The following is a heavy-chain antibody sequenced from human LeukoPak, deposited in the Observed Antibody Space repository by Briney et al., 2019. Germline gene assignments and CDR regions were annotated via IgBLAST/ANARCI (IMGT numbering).Heavy chain of an antibody. CDR2: INPNSGDT. J-gene: IGHJ4*02. Sequence: KPGASVTVSCKASGYTFTGYYMHWVRQAPGQGLEWMGWINPNSGDTNYGQKFQGRVTMTRDTSISTAYMELGRLRSDDTAVYYCARDLILGSSTSHIFDYWGQGTLVTVSS. CDR3: ARDLILGSSTSHIFDY. CDR1: GYTFTGYY. V-gene: IGHV1-2*02. D-gene: IGHD2-2*01.